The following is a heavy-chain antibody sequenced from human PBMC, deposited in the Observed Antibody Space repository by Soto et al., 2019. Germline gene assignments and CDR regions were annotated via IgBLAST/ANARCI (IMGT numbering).Heavy chain of an antibody. CDR2: IKEDGSEK. V-gene: IGHV3-7*01. CDR1: GFTFSNYW. Sequence: PGGSLRLSGAASGFTFSNYWMTWVRQAPGKGLEWVANIKEDGSEKHYVDSVKGRFTISRDNAKNSLYLQMNSLRVEDTAVYFCSRDVVVGAKALNYWGQGALVTV. J-gene: IGHJ4*02. CDR3: SRDVVVGAKALNY. D-gene: IGHD2-15*01.